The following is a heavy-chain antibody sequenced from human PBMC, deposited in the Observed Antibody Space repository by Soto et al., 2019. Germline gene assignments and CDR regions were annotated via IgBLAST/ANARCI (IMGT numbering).Heavy chain of an antibody. CDR2: IKTDGSNT. J-gene: IGHJ4*02. Sequence: EVQLVESGGGLVQPGGSLRLSCAASRFTFSSYWMRCVRQAPGKGLGWVSGIKTDGSNTSYADSVKGRFTISRDNAKNTLYLQMNSLRAEDTAVYYCAREGRAIDYWGQGTLVTVSS. D-gene: IGHD3-10*01. CDR1: RFTFSSYW. V-gene: IGHV3-74*01. CDR3: AREGRAIDY.